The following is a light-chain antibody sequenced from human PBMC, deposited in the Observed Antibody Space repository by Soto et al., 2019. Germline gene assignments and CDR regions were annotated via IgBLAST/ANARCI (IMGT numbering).Light chain of an antibody. CDR1: QRVDSNY. CDR2: GAS. CDR3: HQCGNWYS. Sequence: EVVLTQSPGALSLSPGDGATLSCRASQRVDSNYVAWYQQKPGQAPRLLIYGASRRATGIPDRFSGSGSGKDITLTISRLAPDDFAGYHCHQCGNWYSFGQGTKLEIK. V-gene: IGKV3-20*01. J-gene: IGKJ2*03.